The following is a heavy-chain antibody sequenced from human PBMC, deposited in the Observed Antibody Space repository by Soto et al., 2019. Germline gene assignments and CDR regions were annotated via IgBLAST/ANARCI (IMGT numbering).Heavy chain of an antibody. J-gene: IGHJ4*02. CDR1: GGSISSSSYY. Sequence: QLQLQESGPGLVKPSATLSLTCTVSGGSISSSSYYWGWIRQPQGKGLEWIVSIYYSGSTYYNPSRKSRVTICVDTSKNQFSLKLSSVTAADTAVYYCAVKYSSSLDFFDYWGQGTLVTVSS. V-gene: IGHV4-39*01. CDR3: AVKYSSSLDFFDY. CDR2: IYYSGST. D-gene: IGHD6-13*01.